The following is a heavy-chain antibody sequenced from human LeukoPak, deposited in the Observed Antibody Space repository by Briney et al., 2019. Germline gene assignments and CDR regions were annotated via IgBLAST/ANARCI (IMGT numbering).Heavy chain of an antibody. CDR3: AKFVAAAGLDY. CDR1: GFTFSSYG. V-gene: IGHV3-33*05. CDR2: ISYDGTNK. Sequence: GGSLRLSCAASGFTFSSYGMHWVRQAPGKGLEWVAVISYDGTNKYYADSVKGRFTVSRDNSKNTLYLQMNSLRAEGTAVYYCAKFVAAAGLDYWGQGTLVTVSS. D-gene: IGHD6-13*01. J-gene: IGHJ4*02.